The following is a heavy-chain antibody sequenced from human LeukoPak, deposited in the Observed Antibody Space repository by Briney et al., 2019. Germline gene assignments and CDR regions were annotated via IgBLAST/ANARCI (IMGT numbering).Heavy chain of an antibody. Sequence: ASVKVSCKASGYTFTSYGISWVRQAPGQGLEWMGWISGYNGNPKYAQKPQGRVTMTTDTSTSTAYMELRSLTSDDTAVYYCARVRYQLLEYLDYWGQGTLVTVSS. CDR2: ISGYNGNP. V-gene: IGHV1-18*01. CDR1: GYTFTSYG. D-gene: IGHD2-2*01. J-gene: IGHJ4*02. CDR3: ARVRYQLLEYLDY.